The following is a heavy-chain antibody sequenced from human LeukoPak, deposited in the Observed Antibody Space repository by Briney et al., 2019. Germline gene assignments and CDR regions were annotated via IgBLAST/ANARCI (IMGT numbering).Heavy chain of an antibody. CDR1: GLTFSSYA. J-gene: IGHJ4*02. Sequence: GGSLRLSCAASGLTFSSYAMSWVRQAPGKGLEWVSAISGSGGSTYYADSVKGRFTISRDNSKNTLYLQMNSLRAEDTAVYYCARGGYNYGSYDYWGQGTLVTVSS. V-gene: IGHV3-23*01. CDR2: ISGSGGST. D-gene: IGHD5-18*01. CDR3: ARGGYNYGSYDY.